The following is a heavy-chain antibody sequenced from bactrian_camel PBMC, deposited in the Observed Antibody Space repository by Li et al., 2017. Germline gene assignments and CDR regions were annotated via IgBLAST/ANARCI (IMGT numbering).Heavy chain of an antibody. V-gene: IGHV3S40*01. J-gene: IGHJ4*01. CDR1: GFTFSSFA. Sequence: VQLVESGGGLVQPGGSLRLSCAASGFTFSSFAMTWVRQAPGKGLEWVSAINSGGGGTYYADSVKGRFTISRDNAKNTVYLQLNSLKTEDMAMYYCAKESYGLGVDWGQGTQVTVS. CDR2: INSGGGGT. D-gene: IGHD5*01. CDR3: AKESYGLGVD.